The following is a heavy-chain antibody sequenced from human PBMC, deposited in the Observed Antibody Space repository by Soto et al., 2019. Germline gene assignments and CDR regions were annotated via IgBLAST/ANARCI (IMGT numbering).Heavy chain of an antibody. CDR2: INHSGST. Sequence: SETLSLTCAVYGGSFSGYYWSWIRQPPGKGLEWIGEINHSGSTNYNPSLKSRVTISVDTSKNQFSLKLSSVTAADTAVYYCARVSQWLNRNFDYWGQGTLVTSPQ. V-gene: IGHV4-34*01. CDR1: GGSFSGYY. D-gene: IGHD6-19*01. CDR3: ARVSQWLNRNFDY. J-gene: IGHJ4*02.